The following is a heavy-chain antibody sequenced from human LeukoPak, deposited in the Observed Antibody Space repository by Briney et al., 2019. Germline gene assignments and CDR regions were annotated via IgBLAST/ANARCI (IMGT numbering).Heavy chain of an antibody. V-gene: IGHV3-21*01. CDR1: GFTFNTYT. D-gene: IGHD3-22*01. Sequence: GGSLRLSCAASGFTFNTYTMNWVRQAPGKGLEWVSSISSSSSYIYYADSVKGRFTISRDNAKNSLYLQMNSLRAEDTAVYYCAREPYYYDSSGYYYGGAFDIWGQGQWSPSLQ. J-gene: IGHJ3*02. CDR2: ISSSSSYI. CDR3: AREPYYYDSSGYYYGGAFDI.